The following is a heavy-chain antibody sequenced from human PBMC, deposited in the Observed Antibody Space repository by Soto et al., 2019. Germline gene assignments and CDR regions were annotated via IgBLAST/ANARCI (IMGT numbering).Heavy chain of an antibody. Sequence: PVGSLRLSCAASGFNFGDFYMSWIRQAPGKGLEWLSDISSGGGSTNCADSVRGRFTITRDNAKNSLYLQMNSLGAEDTAVYYCARARILDYDSRGYFDWFDPWGQGTQVTVS. CDR2: ISSGGGST. V-gene: IGHV3-11*06. J-gene: IGHJ5*02. CDR3: ARARILDYDSRGYFDWFDP. D-gene: IGHD3-22*01. CDR1: GFNFGDFY.